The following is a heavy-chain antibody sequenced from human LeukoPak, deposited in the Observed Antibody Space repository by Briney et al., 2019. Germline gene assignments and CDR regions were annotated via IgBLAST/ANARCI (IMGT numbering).Heavy chain of an antibody. Sequence: SQTLSLTCAISGDSVSSNSVAWNWIRQSPSRGLEWLGRTYYRSKWYSDYAVSVKSRITIKPDTSKNQFSLQLNSVTPEDTAVYYCARELGWFDPWGQGTLVTVSS. V-gene: IGHV6-1*01. CDR2: TYYRSKWYS. CDR1: GDSVSSNSVA. CDR3: ARELGWFDP. J-gene: IGHJ5*02.